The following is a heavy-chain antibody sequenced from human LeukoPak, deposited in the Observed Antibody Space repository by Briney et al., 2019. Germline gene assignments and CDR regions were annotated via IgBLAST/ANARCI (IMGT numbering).Heavy chain of an antibody. Sequence: PGGSLRLSCAASGFTFSDYYMSWIRQAPGKGLEWVSYISSSGSTIYYADSVKGRFTISRDNGKNSLYLQMSSLRVEDTAVYYCARDRAAPTWYFDLWGRGTLVTVSS. CDR1: GFTFSDYY. CDR2: ISSSGSTI. J-gene: IGHJ2*01. D-gene: IGHD2-15*01. V-gene: IGHV3-11*04. CDR3: ARDRAAPTWYFDL.